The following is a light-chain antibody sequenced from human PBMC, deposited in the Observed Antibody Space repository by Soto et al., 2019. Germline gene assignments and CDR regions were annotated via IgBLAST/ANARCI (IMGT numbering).Light chain of an antibody. CDR1: SSDVGGYNY. CDR2: EVS. CDR3: SSNRSINTGV. J-gene: IGLJ2*01. Sequence: QSALTQPASVSGSPGQSITISCTGTSSDVGGYNYVSWYQQHPGKAPKLMIYEVSNRPSGVSNRFSGSKAGNTASLTISGLQAEDEADYYCSSNRSINTGVFGGGTKVTVL. V-gene: IGLV2-14*01.